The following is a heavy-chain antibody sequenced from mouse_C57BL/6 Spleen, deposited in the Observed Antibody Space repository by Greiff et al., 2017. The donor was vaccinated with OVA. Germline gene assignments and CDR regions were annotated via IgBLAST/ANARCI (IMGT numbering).Heavy chain of an antibody. CDR2: INPNNGGT. CDR1: GYTFTDYN. Sequence: EVQLQQSGPELVKPGASVKIPCKASGYTFTDYNMDWVKQSHGKSLEWIGDINPNNGGTIYTQKFKGKATLTVDKSSSTAYMELRSLTSEDTAVYYCARSGLLLRTYAMDYWGQGTSVTVSA. J-gene: IGHJ4*01. V-gene: IGHV1-18*01. CDR3: ARSGLLLRTYAMDY. D-gene: IGHD1-1*01.